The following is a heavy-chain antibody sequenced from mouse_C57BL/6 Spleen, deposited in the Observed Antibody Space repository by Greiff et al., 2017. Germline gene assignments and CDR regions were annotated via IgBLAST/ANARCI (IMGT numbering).Heavy chain of an antibody. D-gene: IGHD6-5*01. CDR2: IRLKSDNYAT. Sequence: EVQGVESGGGLVQPGGSMKLSCVASGFTFSNYWMNWVRQSPEKGLEWVAQIRLKSDNYATHYAESVKGRFTISRDDSKSSVYLQMNNLRAEDTGIYYCISYDYYAMDYWGQGTSVTVSS. CDR3: ISYDYYAMDY. V-gene: IGHV6-3*01. CDR1: GFTFSNYW. J-gene: IGHJ4*01.